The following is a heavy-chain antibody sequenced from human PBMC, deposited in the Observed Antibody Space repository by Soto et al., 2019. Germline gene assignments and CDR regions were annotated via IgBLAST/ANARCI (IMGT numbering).Heavy chain of an antibody. J-gene: IGHJ6*02. CDR1: GYTFTSYD. Sequence: QVQLVQSGAEVKKPGASVTVSCKASGYTFTSYDINWGRQATGQGLEWMGWMNPNSGNTGYAQKFQGRVAMTRNTSISTAYMELCSLRSEDTAVYYCAREKTHYGMDVWGQGTTVTVSS. V-gene: IGHV1-8*01. CDR3: AREKTHYGMDV. CDR2: MNPNSGNT.